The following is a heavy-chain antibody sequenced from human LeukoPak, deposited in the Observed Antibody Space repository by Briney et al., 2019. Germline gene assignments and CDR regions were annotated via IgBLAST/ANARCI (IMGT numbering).Heavy chain of an antibody. Sequence: PSESLSLTCTVSGGSISSGGYYWSWIRQHPGKGLEWIGYIYYSGSTYYNPSLKSRVTISVDTSKNQFSLKLRSVTAADTAVYYCAREGITMIRGVIPHYYGIDVWGKGTTVTVSS. CDR3: AREGITMIRGVIPHYYGIDV. CDR2: IYYSGST. CDR1: GGSISSGGYY. J-gene: IGHJ6*04. V-gene: IGHV4-31*03. D-gene: IGHD3-10*01.